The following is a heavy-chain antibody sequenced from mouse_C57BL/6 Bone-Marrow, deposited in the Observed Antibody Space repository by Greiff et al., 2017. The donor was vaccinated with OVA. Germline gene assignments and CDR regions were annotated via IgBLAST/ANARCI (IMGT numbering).Heavy chain of an antibody. CDR3: VRSSVVAFDY. CDR1: GYTFTSYG. J-gene: IGHJ2*01. CDR2: IYPRSGNT. D-gene: IGHD1-1*01. V-gene: IGHV1-81*01. Sequence: QVQLQQSGAELARPGASVKLSCKASGYTFTSYGISWVKQRTGQGLEWIGEIYPRSGNTYYNEKFKGKATLTAVKSSSTAYMELRSLTSADSAVYFCVRSSVVAFDYWGQGTTLTVSS.